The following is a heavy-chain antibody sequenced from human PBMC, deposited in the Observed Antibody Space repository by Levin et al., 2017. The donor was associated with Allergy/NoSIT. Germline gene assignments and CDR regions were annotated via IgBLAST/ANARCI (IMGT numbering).Heavy chain of an antibody. D-gene: IGHD2-8*01. CDR3: ARVPPVYAILREDYYYGMDV. CDR1: GYTFTSYG. V-gene: IGHV1-18*01. CDR2: ISAYNGNT. J-gene: IGHJ6*02. Sequence: GESLKISCKASGYTFTSYGISWVRQAPGQGLEWMGWISAYNGNTNYAQKLQGRVTMTTDTSTSTAYMELRSLRSDDTAVYYCARVPPVYAILREDYYYGMDVWGQGTTVTVSS.